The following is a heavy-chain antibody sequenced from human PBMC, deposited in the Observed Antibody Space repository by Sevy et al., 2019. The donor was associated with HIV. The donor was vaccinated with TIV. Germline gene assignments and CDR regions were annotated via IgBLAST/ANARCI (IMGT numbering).Heavy chain of an antibody. J-gene: IGHJ2*01. D-gene: IGHD6-19*01. CDR1: GGSISRSSYY. CDR3: AAPRGSDWYEGTGGYFDL. V-gene: IGHV4-39*01. CDR2: IYSTGST. Sequence: SETLSLTCTVSGGSISRSSYYWGWIRQPPGKGLEWIGSIYSTGSTSYNPSLKSRVTLPADTSKNQFSLKLDSESAADTAVYYCAAPRGSDWYEGTGGYFDLWGRGALVTVSS.